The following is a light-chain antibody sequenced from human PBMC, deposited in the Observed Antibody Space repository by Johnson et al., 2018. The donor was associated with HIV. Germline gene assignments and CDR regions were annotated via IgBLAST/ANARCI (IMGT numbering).Light chain of an antibody. Sequence: QPVLTQPPSVSAAPGQNITISCSGGSSNIGNNYVSWYQHLPRTAHKLLIYENNTRPSGIPDRFSGSKSGTSATLGITGLQTGDEAYYYCGTWDSSLSVDVFGTGTKVTVL. V-gene: IGLV1-51*02. CDR1: SSNIGNNY. CDR3: GTWDSSLSVDV. CDR2: ENN. J-gene: IGLJ1*01.